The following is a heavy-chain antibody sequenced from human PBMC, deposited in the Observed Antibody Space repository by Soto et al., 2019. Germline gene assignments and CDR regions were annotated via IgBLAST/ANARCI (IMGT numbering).Heavy chain of an antibody. Sequence: EVQLVESGGRLVQPGGSLRLSCVVSGFTFDNYEMNWVRQAPGKGLEWLSYISSSSSTTYYADSVKGRFTVSRDNAKNSLYLQMSSLRAEDTALDYCARGATWPLTLLDYWGQGSLVTVSS. CDR2: ISSSSSTT. CDR1: GFTFDNYE. CDR3: ARGATWPLTLLDY. V-gene: IGHV3-48*03. J-gene: IGHJ4*02.